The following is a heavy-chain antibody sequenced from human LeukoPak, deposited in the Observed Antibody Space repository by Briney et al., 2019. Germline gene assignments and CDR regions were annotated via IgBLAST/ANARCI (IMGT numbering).Heavy chain of an antibody. V-gene: IGHV4-34*01. J-gene: IGHJ6*04. CDR3: ARGKCSRTSCPRYYYGMDV. D-gene: IGHD2-2*01. Sequence: SETLSLTCAVYGGSFSGYYWSWIRQPPGKGLEWIGEINHSGSTNYNPSLKSRVTISVDTSKNQFSLKLSSVTAADTAVYYCARGKCSRTSCPRYYYGMDVWGKGTTVTVSS. CDR1: GGSFSGYY. CDR2: INHSGST.